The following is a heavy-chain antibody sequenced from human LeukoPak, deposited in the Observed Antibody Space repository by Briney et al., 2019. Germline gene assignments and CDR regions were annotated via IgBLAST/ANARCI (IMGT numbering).Heavy chain of an antibody. CDR2: IKQDGSEK. J-gene: IGHJ4*02. V-gene: IGHV3-7*01. Sequence: GGSLRLSCAASGFTFSSYYMSWVRQAPGKGLEWVANIKQDGSEKYYVDSVKGRFTISRDNAKNSLYLQMNSLRAEDTAVYYCARGFDYWGQGTLVTVSS. CDR3: ARGFDY. CDR1: GFTFSSYY.